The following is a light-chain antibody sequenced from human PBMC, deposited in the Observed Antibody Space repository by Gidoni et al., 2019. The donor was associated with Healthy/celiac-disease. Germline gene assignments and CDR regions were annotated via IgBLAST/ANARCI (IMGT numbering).Light chain of an antibody. V-gene: IGKV1-5*03. J-gene: IGKJ2*01. CDR1: QSISSW. CDR3: QQYNSYPYT. Sequence: DIQMTQSPSTMSASVGDRVTITCRASQSISSWLAWYQQKPGKAPKLLIYKASSLESGVPSRFSGSGSGTEFTLTISSLQPDDFATYYCQQYNSYPYTFGQGTKLEIK. CDR2: KAS.